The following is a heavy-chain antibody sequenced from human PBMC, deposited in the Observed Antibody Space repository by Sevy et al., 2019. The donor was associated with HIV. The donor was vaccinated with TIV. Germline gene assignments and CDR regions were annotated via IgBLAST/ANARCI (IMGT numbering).Heavy chain of an antibody. V-gene: IGHV3-30*03. CDR2: ISYEGRNE. CDR1: GFTFSSFG. J-gene: IGHJ5*02. CDR3: DIHGYDDDAP. Sequence: GGCLRLSCAASGFTFSSFGIHWVRQAPGKGLEGVALISYEGRNEFYADSVKGRFTISRDNSKNTVYLQMNSLRAEDTAIYYCDIHGYDDDAPWGQGTLVTVSS. D-gene: IGHD5-12*01.